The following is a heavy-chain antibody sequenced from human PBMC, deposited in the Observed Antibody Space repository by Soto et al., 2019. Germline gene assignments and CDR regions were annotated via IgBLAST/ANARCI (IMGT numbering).Heavy chain of an antibody. CDR1: GYTFTGYY. D-gene: IGHD2-2*02. CDR3: ARYCSSTSCYIPSGYYYGMDV. J-gene: IGHJ6*02. V-gene: IGHV1-2*02. Sequence: ASVKVSCKASGYTFTGYYMHWVRQAPGQGLGWMGWINPNSGGTNYAQKFQGRVTMTRDTSISTAYMELSRLRSDDTAVYYCARYCSSTSCYIPSGYYYGMDVWGQGTTVTVSS. CDR2: INPNSGGT.